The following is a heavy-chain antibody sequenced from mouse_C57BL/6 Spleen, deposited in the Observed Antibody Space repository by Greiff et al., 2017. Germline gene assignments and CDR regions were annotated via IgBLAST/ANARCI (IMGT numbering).Heavy chain of an antibody. V-gene: IGHV1-54*01. J-gene: IGHJ1*03. CDR3: ARSHYYGSNWYFDV. CDR2: INPGSGGT. D-gene: IGHD1-1*01. Sequence: QVQLQQSGAELVRPGTSVKVSCKASGYAFTNYLIEWVKQRPGQGLEWIGVINPGSGGTNYNEKFKGKATLTADKSSSTAYMQLSSLTSEYSAVYFCARSHYYGSNWYFDVWGTGTTVTVSS. CDR1: GYAFTNYL.